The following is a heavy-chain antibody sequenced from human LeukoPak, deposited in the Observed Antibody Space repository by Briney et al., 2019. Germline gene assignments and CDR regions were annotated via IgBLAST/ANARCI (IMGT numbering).Heavy chain of an antibody. J-gene: IGHJ4*02. CDR3: ARSYYGGYQIDY. CDR2: ITYDGINK. D-gene: IGHD5-12*01. Sequence: GGSLRLSCAASGFTFSSYAMHWVRQAPGKGLEWVAVITYDGINKYYADSVKGRFTISRDNSKNTLYLQMISLRAEDTALYYCARSYYGGYQIDYWGQGTLVTVSS. V-gene: IGHV3-30-3*01. CDR1: GFTFSSYA.